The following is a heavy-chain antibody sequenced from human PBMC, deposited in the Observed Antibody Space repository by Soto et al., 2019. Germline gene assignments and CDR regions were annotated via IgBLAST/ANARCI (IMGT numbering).Heavy chain of an antibody. V-gene: IGHV3-30*04. D-gene: IGHD3-10*01. CDR2: ISRDGTNK. J-gene: IGHJ4*02. Sequence: LRLSCAASGFTFRSYAIHWVRQAPGKGLEWVAVISRDGTNKYYVDSVKGRFTISRDNSKDTVYLQMNSLRDEDSAMFYCARSRSGAVADSFDFWGQGTLVTVSS. CDR1: GFTFRSYA. CDR3: ARSRSGAVADSFDF.